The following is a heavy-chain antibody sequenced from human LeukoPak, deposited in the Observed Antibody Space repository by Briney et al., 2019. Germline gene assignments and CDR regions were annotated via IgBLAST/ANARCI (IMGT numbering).Heavy chain of an antibody. CDR1: GFTFSSYA. CDR2: ISYDGSNK. D-gene: IGHD4-23*01. Sequence: GGSLRLSCAASGFTFSSYAMHWVHQAPGKGLEWVAVISYDGSNKYYADSVKGRFTISRDNSKNTLYLQMNSLRAEDTAVYYCARVPVSYGGHFDYWGQGTLVTVSS. J-gene: IGHJ4*02. V-gene: IGHV3-30-3*01. CDR3: ARVPVSYGGHFDY.